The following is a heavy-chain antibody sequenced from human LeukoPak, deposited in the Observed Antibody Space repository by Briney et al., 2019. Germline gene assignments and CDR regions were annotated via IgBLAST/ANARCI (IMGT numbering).Heavy chain of an antibody. Sequence: PSETLSLTCTVSGGSISSYDWSWIRQPPGKGLEWIGYIHYSGSTNYNPSLKSRVTISVDTSKNLFSLKLMSVTAADTAVYYCARHLLSSGYDCWFDPWGQGTLVTVSS. CDR3: ARHLLSSGYDCWFDP. CDR1: GGSISSYD. CDR2: IHYSGST. D-gene: IGHD5-12*01. V-gene: IGHV4-59*08. J-gene: IGHJ5*02.